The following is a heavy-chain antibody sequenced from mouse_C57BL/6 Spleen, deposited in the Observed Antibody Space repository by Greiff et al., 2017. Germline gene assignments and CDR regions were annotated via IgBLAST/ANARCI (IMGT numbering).Heavy chain of an antibody. J-gene: IGHJ1*03. V-gene: IGHV1-18*01. CDR3: ARGANWVYWYVDV. CDR2: INPNNGGT. CDR1: GYTFTDYN. D-gene: IGHD4-1*01. Sequence: VQLQQSGPELVKPGASVKIPCKASGYTFTDYNMDWVKQSHGKSLEWIGDINPNNGGTIYNQKFKGKATLTVDKSSSTAYLELRSLTSEDTAVYYCARGANWVYWYVDVWGTGTTVTVSS.